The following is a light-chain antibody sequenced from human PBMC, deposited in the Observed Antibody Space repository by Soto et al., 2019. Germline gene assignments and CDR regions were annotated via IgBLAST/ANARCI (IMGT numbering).Light chain of an antibody. CDR2: SND. Sequence: QSVLTQPPSASGTPGQRVTICCSGSISNIGSNPVYWHLPGSGPTLVVFSNDQRPSGVPDRISGSKSGTSASLAISGLQSEDEADYYCAAWDGSLKEYVFGTGTKVTVL. J-gene: IGLJ1*01. CDR3: AAWDGSLKEYV. CDR1: ISNIGSNP. V-gene: IGLV1-44*01.